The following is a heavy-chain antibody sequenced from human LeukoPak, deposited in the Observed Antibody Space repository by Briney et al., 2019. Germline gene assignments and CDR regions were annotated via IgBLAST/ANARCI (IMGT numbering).Heavy chain of an antibody. J-gene: IGHJ4*02. V-gene: IGHV1-46*01. CDR1: GYTFTSYG. D-gene: IGHD2-2*01. Sequence: ASVKVSCKASGYTFTSYGISWVRRAPGQGLEWMGVINPSADYTVYAQKFQGRVTMTRDTSTNTVYMELSSLRSEDTAMFYCARAMPATYFFDYWGQGALVTVSS. CDR3: ARAMPATYFFDY. CDR2: INPSADYT.